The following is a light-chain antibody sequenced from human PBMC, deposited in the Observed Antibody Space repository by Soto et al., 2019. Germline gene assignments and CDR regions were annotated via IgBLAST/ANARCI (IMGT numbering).Light chain of an antibody. J-gene: IGKJ1*01. CDR1: QPFTRY. V-gene: IGKV1-39*01. CDR3: QQSYSSPWT. Sequence: DIQMTQSPSSLSASVGDRITITCRASQPFTRYLNWYQQKPGKAPRLLIYAASTLQSGVPSRFSGSGSGTDFTLTISSLQPEDFATYYCQQSYSSPWTFGQGTKVEVK. CDR2: AAS.